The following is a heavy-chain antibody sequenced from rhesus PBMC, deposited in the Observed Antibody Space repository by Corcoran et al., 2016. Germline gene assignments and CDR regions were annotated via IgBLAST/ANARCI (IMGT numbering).Heavy chain of an antibody. CDR2: ISYSGST. CDR1: GYSISSGYG. D-gene: IGHD6-43*01. J-gene: IGHJ4*01. CDR3: ARRAAAFDC. V-gene: IGHV4-122*02. Sequence: QLQLQESGPGLVKPSETLSLTCAVSGYSISSGYGWSWIRQPPGKGLEWIGYISYSGSTSYNPSLKSRVTISRDTSKNRFSLVLSSVTAADTAVYYCARRAAAFDCWGQGVLVSVSS.